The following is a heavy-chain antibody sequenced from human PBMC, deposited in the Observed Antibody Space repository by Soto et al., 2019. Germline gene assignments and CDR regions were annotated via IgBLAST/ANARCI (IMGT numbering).Heavy chain of an antibody. V-gene: IGHV3-11*01. D-gene: IGHD1-1*01. CDR1: GFTFSDYY. CDR3: ARDSRTTY. CDR2: IRSSGSTI. J-gene: IGHJ4*02. Sequence: QVHLVESGGGLVKPGVSLRLSCAASGFTFSDYYMSWLRQAPGKGLMWVSYIRSSGSTIYYADSVKGRFTISRDNAKNSLYLQMNSRRAEDTAVYYCARDSRTTYWGQGTLVTVSS.